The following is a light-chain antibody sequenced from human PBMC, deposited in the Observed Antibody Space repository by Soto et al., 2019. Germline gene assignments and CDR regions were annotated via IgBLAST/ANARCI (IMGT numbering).Light chain of an antibody. CDR1: SSDVGGYNY. CDR3: TSYAGSNNDV. Sequence: QSALTQPPSASGSPGQSVTISCTGTSSDVGGYNYVSWYQQHPGKAHKLMIYEVSKRPSGVPHRFSGYKSGNTASLTVSRLQAEDDADYYCTSYAGSNNDVFGTGTKVTVL. J-gene: IGLJ1*01. V-gene: IGLV2-8*01. CDR2: EVS.